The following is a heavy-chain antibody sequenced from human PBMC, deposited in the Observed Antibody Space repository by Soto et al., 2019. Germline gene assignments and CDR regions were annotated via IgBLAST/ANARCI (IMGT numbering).Heavy chain of an antibody. CDR2: ISSSGSTI. CDR1: GFTFSDYH. V-gene: IGHV3-11*01. CDR3: ARDYYYDSSGYPGY. D-gene: IGHD3-22*01. J-gene: IGHJ4*02. Sequence: VGSLRLSCAASGFTFSDYHMSWIRQAPGKGLEWVSYISSSGSTIYYEDSVKGRFTISSDNAKNSLYLQMNSLGAEDTAVYYCARDYYYDSSGYPGYWGQGTLVTVSS.